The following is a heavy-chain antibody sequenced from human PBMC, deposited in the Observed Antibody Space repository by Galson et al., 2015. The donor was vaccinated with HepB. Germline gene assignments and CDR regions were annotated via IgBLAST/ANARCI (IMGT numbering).Heavy chain of an antibody. CDR3: ARDGLPLPAPGTCWFDP. CDR2: ISSSSTYI. CDR1: GFTFRSYS. V-gene: IGHV3-21*01. J-gene: IGHJ5*02. Sequence: SLRLSCAASGFTFRSYSMNWVRQAPGKGLEWVSSISSSSTYIYYADSVKGRFTISRDNAKNSLYLQMNSLRAEDTAVYYCARDGLPLPAPGTCWFDPWGQGTLVTVSS. D-gene: IGHD6-13*01.